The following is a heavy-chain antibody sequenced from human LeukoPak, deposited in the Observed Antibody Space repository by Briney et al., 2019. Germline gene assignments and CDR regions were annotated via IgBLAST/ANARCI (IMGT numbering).Heavy chain of an antibody. V-gene: IGHV3-23*01. Sequence: PGGSLRLSCAASGFTFSNDAMSWVRQAPGKGLEWVSAISGSGGNTYYADSVKGRFTISRDNTKNTLYLQMNSLRAEDTAVYYCAKELKIAVAGTVLFDYWSQGTLVTVSS. CDR1: GFTFSNDA. J-gene: IGHJ4*02. CDR3: AKELKIAVAGTVLFDY. D-gene: IGHD6-19*01. CDR2: ISGSGGNT.